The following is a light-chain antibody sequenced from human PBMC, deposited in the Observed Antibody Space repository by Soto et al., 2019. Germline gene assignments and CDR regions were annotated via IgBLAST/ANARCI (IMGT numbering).Light chain of an antibody. J-gene: IGLJ1*01. CDR2: EVN. CDR3: SSYTSSSPDV. CDR1: SSDVGSYNR. Sequence: QSALTQPPSVSGSPGQSVTISCTGTSSDVGSYNRVSWYQQPPGTAPKLLIYEVNNRPSGVPDRFSGSKSGNTASLTISGLQAEDEADYYCSSYTSSSPDVFGTGTKLTVL. V-gene: IGLV2-18*02.